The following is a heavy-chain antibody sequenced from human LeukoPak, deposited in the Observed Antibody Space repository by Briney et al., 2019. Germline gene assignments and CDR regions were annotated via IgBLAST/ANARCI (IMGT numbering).Heavy chain of an antibody. V-gene: IGHV3-7*01. D-gene: IGHD5-12*01. CDR1: GFTFSSYG. Sequence: GGSLRLSCAASGFTFSSYGMHWVRQAPGKGLEWVANIKDDGSEKYYVDSVKGRFTISRDNAKNSLFLQMNSLRAEDTAVYYCARDRGGYDYSGYWGQGTLVTVSS. CDR3: ARDRGGYDYSGY. J-gene: IGHJ4*02. CDR2: IKDDGSEK.